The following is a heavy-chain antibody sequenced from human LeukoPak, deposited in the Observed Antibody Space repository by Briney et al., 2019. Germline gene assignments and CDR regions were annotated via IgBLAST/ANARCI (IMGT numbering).Heavy chain of an antibody. J-gene: IGHJ4*02. V-gene: IGHV4-59*01. Sequence: SETLSLTCTVSGGSISSYYWGWIRQPPGKGLEWIGYIYYSGSTNYNPSLKSRVTISVDTSKNQFSLKLSSVTAADTAVYYCARAAYSSGWYHPYYFDYWGQGTLVTVSS. CDR2: IYYSGST. CDR3: ARAAYSSGWYHPYYFDY. D-gene: IGHD6-19*01. CDR1: GGSISSYY.